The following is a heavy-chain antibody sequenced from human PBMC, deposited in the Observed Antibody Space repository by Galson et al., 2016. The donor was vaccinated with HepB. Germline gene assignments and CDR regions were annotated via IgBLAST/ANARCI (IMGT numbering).Heavy chain of an antibody. CDR3: GREGAAWGYFLDF. V-gene: IGHV3-7*03. CDR1: GFRFSGIW. J-gene: IGHJ4*02. D-gene: IGHD3-16*01. Sequence: SLRLSCAASGFRFSGIWMAWVRQAPGKGLEWVANIKEDGTEENYSDSVRGRFTISRDNAKNSPFLQMSDLRADDTAVYYCGREGAAWGYFLDFWGQGALVTVSS. CDR2: IKEDGTEE.